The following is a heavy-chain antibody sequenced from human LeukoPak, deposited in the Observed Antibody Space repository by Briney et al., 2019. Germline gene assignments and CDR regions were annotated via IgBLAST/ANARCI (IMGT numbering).Heavy chain of an antibody. Sequence: ASVKVTCKASGYTFTGYGISWVRQAPGQGLEWMGWISAYNGNTNYAQELQGRVTMTTDTSTSTAYMELRSLRSDDTAVYYCASVLRPQNWFDPWGQGTLVTVSS. V-gene: IGHV1-18*01. J-gene: IGHJ5*02. CDR3: ASVLRPQNWFDP. CDR1: GYTFTGYG. D-gene: IGHD3-3*01. CDR2: ISAYNGNT.